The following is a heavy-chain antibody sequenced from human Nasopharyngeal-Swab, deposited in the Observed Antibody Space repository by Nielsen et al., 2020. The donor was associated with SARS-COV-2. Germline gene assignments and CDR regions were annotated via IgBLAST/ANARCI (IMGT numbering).Heavy chain of an antibody. J-gene: IGHJ4*02. CDR2: INAGNGNT. D-gene: IGHD4-17*01. V-gene: IGHV1-3*01. Sequence: ASVKVFCKASGYTFTSYAMHWVRQAPGQRLEWMGWINAGNGNTKYSQKFQGRVTITRDTSASTAYMELSSLRSEDTAVYYCAGNGDYGYFDYWGQGTLVTVSS. CDR1: GYTFTSYA. CDR3: AGNGDYGYFDY.